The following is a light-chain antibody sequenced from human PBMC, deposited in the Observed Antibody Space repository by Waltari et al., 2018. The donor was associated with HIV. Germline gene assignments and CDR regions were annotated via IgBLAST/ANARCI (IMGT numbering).Light chain of an antibody. V-gene: IGLV3-21*04. J-gene: IGLJ2*01. CDR3: QVWDSSGDHPL. CDR2: ADS. Sequence: SYVLTQPPAVSVAPGTTARITCGGNNIASKSVHEYQHNPGQAPVLVISADSGRPSGIPERFSGSNSGNTATLTISRVEAGDEADYYCQVWDSSGDHPLFGGGTKLTVL. CDR1: NIASKS.